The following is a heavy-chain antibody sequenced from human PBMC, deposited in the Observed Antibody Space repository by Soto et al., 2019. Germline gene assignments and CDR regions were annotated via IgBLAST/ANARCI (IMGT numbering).Heavy chain of an antibody. CDR2: IYYSGST. V-gene: IGHV4-31*03. CDR3: ARLDSSGYYYGYYFDY. CDR1: GGSISSGGYY. D-gene: IGHD3-22*01. J-gene: IGHJ4*02. Sequence: SETLSLTCTVSGGSISSGGYYWSWTRQHPGKGLEWIGYIYYSGSTYYNPSLKSRVTISVDTSKNQSSLKLSSVTAADTAVYYCARLDSSGYYYGYYFDYWGQGTLVTVSS.